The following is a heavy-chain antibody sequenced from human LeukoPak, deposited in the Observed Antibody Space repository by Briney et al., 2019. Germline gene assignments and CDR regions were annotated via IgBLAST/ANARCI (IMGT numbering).Heavy chain of an antibody. CDR1: GGSIRSSSYY. Sequence: PSETLSLTCTVSGGSIRSSSYYWGWIRQPPGKGLEWIGSIYYSGSTYYNPSLKSRVTISAVTSKNQFSLKLSSVTAADTAVYYCATRSELYSYYYMDVWGKGTTVTVSS. J-gene: IGHJ6*03. V-gene: IGHV4-39*01. D-gene: IGHD1-26*01. CDR3: ATRSELYSYYYMDV. CDR2: IYYSGST.